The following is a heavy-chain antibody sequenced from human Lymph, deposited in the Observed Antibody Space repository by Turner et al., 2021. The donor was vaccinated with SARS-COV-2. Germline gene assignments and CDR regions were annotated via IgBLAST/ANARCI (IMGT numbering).Heavy chain of an antibody. CDR1: GFSLSTVGVG. CDR2: IYWDDDN. D-gene: IGHD6-19*01. V-gene: IGHV2-5*02. Sequence: QITLKESGPTLVKPTQTLTLPCTFSGFSLSTVGVGVGWIRQPPGKALEWLSLIYWDDDNRYSPSLKSRLTITKDTSKNQVVLTMTNMDPIDTATYYCAHTMAVAGTVDFDYWGQGTLVTVSS. CDR3: AHTMAVAGTVDFDY. J-gene: IGHJ4*02.